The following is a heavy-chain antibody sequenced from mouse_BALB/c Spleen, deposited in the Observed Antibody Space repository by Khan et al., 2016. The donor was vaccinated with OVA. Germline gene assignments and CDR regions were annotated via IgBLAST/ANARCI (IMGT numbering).Heavy chain of an antibody. CDR3: ADHLTGWVAY. V-gene: IGHV5-6*01. CDR1: GFTFSSYS. CDR2: ISSGGDYT. D-gene: IGHD4-1*01. Sequence: EVELVESGGDLVKPGGSLKLSCAASGFTFSSYSMSWVRQTPDKRPEWVASISSGGDYTYYPDSVKGRFTLSRDNATNTPYLQMSDLESEDTAMYYCADHLTGWVAYWGQGTLVTVSA. J-gene: IGHJ3*01.